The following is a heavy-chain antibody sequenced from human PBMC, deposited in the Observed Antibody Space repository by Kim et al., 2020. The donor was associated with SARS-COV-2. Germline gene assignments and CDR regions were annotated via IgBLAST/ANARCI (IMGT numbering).Heavy chain of an antibody. J-gene: IGHJ5*02. CDR3: ARAGWGSSSGARVNWFDP. D-gene: IGHD6-6*01. Sequence: SVKVSCKASGGTFSSYAISWVRQAPGQGLEWMGGIIPIFGTANYAQKFQGRVTITADESTSPAYMELSSLSSEDTAVYYCARAGWGSSSGARVNWFDPWGQGTLVTVSS. CDR1: GGTFSSYA. CDR2: IIPIFGTA. V-gene: IGHV1-69*13.